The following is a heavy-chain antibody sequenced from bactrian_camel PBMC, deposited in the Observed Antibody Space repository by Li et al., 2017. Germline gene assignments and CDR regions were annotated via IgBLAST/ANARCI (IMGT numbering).Heavy chain of an antibody. J-gene: IGHJ4*01. Sequence: QVQLVESGGGKVQPGGSLRLSCAASGFRFSNYYISWVRQGPGKGLEWVPSIYSDGSYTYYADSVKGRFTVSRDNAKNTVYLQMNSLKSEDTSLYYCATRGSSWETEYNYWGQGTQVTV. CDR1: GFRFSNYY. D-gene: IGHD6*01. V-gene: IGHV3-2*01. CDR3: ATRGSSWETEYNY. CDR2: IYSDGSYT.